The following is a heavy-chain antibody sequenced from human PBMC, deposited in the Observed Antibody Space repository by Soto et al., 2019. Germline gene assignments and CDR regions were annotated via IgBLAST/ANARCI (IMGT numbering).Heavy chain of an antibody. CDR3: ARRAPLYCSSTSCYYYGMDV. D-gene: IGHD2-2*01. J-gene: IGHJ6*02. CDR2: IDPGDSYT. V-gene: IGHV5-10-1*01. Sequence: PGESLKISCKGSGYSFTSYWISWVRQMPGKGLEWMGRIDPGDSYTNYSPSFQGHVTISADKSISTAYLQWSSLKASDTAMYYCARRAPLYCSSTSCYYYGMDVWGQGTTVTVSS. CDR1: GYSFTSYW.